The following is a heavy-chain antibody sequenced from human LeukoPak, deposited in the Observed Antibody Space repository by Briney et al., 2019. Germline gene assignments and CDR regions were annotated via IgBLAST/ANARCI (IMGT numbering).Heavy chain of an antibody. CDR1: GFTFSSYA. Sequence: PGGSLRLSCAASGFTFSSYAMSWVRQAPGKGLEWVSAISGSGGSTYYADSAKGRFTISRDNSKNTLYLQMNSLRAEDTAVYYCAKVDGDFDWLLTDYYYGMDVWGKGTTVTVSS. CDR2: ISGSGGST. D-gene: IGHD3-9*01. J-gene: IGHJ6*04. V-gene: IGHV3-23*01. CDR3: AKVDGDFDWLLTDYYYGMDV.